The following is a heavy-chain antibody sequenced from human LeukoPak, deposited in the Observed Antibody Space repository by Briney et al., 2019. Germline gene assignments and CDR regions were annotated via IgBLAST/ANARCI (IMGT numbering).Heavy chain of an antibody. CDR1: GGSISSSSYY. D-gene: IGHD4-17*01. CDR2: IYYSGST. J-gene: IGHJ4*02. Sequence: ASETLSLTCTVSGGSISSSSYYWGWIRQPPGKGLEWIGSIYYSGSTYYNPSLKRRVTISVDTSKNQFSLKLSSVTAADTAVYYCASNYGDYSAQFDYWGQGTLVTVSS. V-gene: IGHV4-39*07. CDR3: ASNYGDYSAQFDY.